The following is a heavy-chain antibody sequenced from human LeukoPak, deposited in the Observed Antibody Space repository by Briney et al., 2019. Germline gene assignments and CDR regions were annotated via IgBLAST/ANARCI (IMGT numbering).Heavy chain of an antibody. Sequence: SVKVSCKASGGTFSSYAISWVRQAPGQGLEWMGGIIPIFGTANYAQKFQGRVTITADESTSTAYMELSSLRSEDTAVYYCARDYTSYGDYFNWFDPWGQGTLVTVSS. J-gene: IGHJ5*02. D-gene: IGHD4-17*01. CDR1: GGTFSSYA. V-gene: IGHV1-69*13. CDR2: IIPIFGTA. CDR3: ARDYTSYGDYFNWFDP.